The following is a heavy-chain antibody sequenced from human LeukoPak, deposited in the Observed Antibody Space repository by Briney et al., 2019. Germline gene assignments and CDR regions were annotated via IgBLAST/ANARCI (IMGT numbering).Heavy chain of an antibody. Sequence: SETLSLTCTVSGGSISSYYWSWIRQLPGKGLEWIGYIYYSGSTNYNPSLKSRVTISVDTSKNQFSLKLSSVTAADTAVYYCARAGQWELLVDYWGQGTLVTVSS. J-gene: IGHJ4*02. D-gene: IGHD1-26*01. CDR1: GGSISSYY. CDR2: IYYSGST. V-gene: IGHV4-59*01. CDR3: ARAGQWELLVDY.